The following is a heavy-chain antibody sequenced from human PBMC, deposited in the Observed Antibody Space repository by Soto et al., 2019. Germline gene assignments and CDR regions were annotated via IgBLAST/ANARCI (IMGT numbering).Heavy chain of an antibody. V-gene: IGHV3-11*01. CDR1: EFTFSDYY. CDR3: ARRWIAAAGSTYGDYFDY. J-gene: IGHJ4*02. Sequence: GGSLRLSCAASEFTFSDYYMSWIRQAPGKGLEWVSYISSSGSTIYYADSVKGRFTISRDNAKNSPYLQMNSLRAEDTAVYYCARRWIAAAGSTYGDYFDYWGQGTLVTVSS. CDR2: ISSSGSTI. D-gene: IGHD6-13*01.